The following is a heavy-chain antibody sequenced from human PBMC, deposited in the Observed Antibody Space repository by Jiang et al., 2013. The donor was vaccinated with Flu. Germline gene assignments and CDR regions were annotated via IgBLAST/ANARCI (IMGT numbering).Heavy chain of an antibody. J-gene: IGHJ3*01. V-gene: IGHV3-7*05. Sequence: VQLVESGGSLVRPGGSLRLACAASGFSFSDYWMIWVRQAPGKGLEWVANIKQDVSEVYYVDSVRGRFTIYRDNFKKLLYLEMRSLRVEDTAVYFCARDSEGAFDLWGQGTMVTVSS. CDR3: ARDSEGAFDL. CDR2: IKQDVSEV. CDR1: GFSFSDYW.